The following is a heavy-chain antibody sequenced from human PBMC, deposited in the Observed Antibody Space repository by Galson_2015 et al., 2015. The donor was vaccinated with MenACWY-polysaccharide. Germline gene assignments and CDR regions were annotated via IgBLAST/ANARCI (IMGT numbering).Heavy chain of an antibody. J-gene: IGHJ3*02. V-gene: IGHV3-33*01. D-gene: IGHD1-1*01. CDR2: IWYDGSNK. CDR3: ARERAGTTGSYDAFDI. CDR1: GFTFSSYG. Sequence: SLRLSCAASGFTFSSYGLHWVRQAPGKGLGWVAVIWYDGSNKYYADSVKGRFTISRDNSKNTLYLQMNSLRAEDTAVYYCARERAGTTGSYDAFDIWGQGTMVTVSS.